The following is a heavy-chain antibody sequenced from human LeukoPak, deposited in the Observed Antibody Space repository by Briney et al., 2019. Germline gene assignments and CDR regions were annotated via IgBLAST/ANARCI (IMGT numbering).Heavy chain of an antibody. V-gene: IGHV4-34*01. J-gene: IGHJ4*02. D-gene: IGHD3-10*01. CDR2: INHSGST. CDR3: ARRSVLLWFGELIDY. CDR1: GESFSGYY. Sequence: SETLSLTCAVYGESFSGYYWSWIRQPPGKGLEWIGEINHSGSTNYNPSLKSRVTISVDTSKNQFSLKLSSVTAADTAVYYCARRSVLLWFGELIDYWGQGTLVTVSS.